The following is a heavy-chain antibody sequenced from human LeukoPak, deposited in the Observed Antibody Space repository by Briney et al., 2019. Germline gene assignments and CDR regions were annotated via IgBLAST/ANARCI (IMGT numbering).Heavy chain of an antibody. J-gene: IGHJ4*02. Sequence: GGSLRLSCAASGFTFSSYAMSWVREAPGKGLEWVSAMSGSGGSTYYADSVKGRFTISRDNSKNTLYLQMNSLRAEDTAVYYCAKEPSPRPYYYDSSGYYYVYWGQGTLVTVSS. V-gene: IGHV3-23*01. CDR3: AKEPSPRPYYYDSSGYYYVY. CDR1: GFTFSSYA. D-gene: IGHD3-22*01. CDR2: MSGSGGST.